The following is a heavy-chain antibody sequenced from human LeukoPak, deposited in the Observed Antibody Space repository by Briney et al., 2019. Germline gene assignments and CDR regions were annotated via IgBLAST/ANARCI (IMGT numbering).Heavy chain of an antibody. Sequence: SETLSLTCTVSGGSISSGSYYWSWIRQPAGKGLEWIGRIYTSGSTNYNPSLKIRVTISVDTSKNQFSLKLSSVTAADTAVYYCASSTMVVTPLSDHIDYWGQGTLVTVSS. CDR3: ASSTMVVTPLSDHIDY. J-gene: IGHJ4*02. CDR2: IYTSGST. CDR1: GGSISSGSYY. D-gene: IGHD4-23*01. V-gene: IGHV4-61*02.